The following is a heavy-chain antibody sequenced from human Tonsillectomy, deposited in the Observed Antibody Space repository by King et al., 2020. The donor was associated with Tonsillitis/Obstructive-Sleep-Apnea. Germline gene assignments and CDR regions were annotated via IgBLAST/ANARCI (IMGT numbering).Heavy chain of an antibody. CDR1: GFTVSNNY. V-gene: IGHV3-53*01. J-gene: IGHJ6*03. Sequence: VQLVESGGGLIQPGGSLRLSCAASGFTVSNNYISWVRQAPGKGLEWVSGIYSGGSTYYADSGKGRFTLSRDNSKNTVYLQMNSLRAEDAAVYYCASGYCSGGSCPHYYYMDVWGKGTTVTVS. CDR2: IYSGGST. CDR3: ASGYCSGGSCPHYYYMDV. D-gene: IGHD2-15*01.